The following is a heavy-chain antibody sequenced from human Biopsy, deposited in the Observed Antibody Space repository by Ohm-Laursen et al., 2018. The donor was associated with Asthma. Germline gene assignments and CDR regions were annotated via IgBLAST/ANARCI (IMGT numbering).Heavy chain of an antibody. CDR1: GSSLSSSGAN. J-gene: IGHJ4*01. CDR2: IDWEEDK. D-gene: IGHD1-14*01. Sequence: TQTLTLTRSFSGSSLSSSGANVNWIRQPPGKALEWLARIDWEEDKFYSTSLRTRLTISKGSSEDQVVLTMTNMGPVDTATYYCTRHNDYWGPGILVTVSS. CDR3: TRHNDY. V-gene: IGHV2-70*04.